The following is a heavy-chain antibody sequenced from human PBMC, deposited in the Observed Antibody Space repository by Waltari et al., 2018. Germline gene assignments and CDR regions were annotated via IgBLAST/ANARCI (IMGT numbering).Heavy chain of an antibody. V-gene: IGHV5-10-1*03. CDR2: IDPTDSYS. Sequence: EVQLVQSGAEVKTPGESLRISCKGSGYSFPSYWIIWVRQMPGKGLEWMGRIDPTDSYSNYSPSFQGHVTISADKPISTAYLQWSSLKASDTATYYCARLGPREAFDIWGQGTMVTVSA. D-gene: IGHD7-27*01. J-gene: IGHJ3*02. CDR1: GYSFPSYW. CDR3: ARLGPREAFDI.